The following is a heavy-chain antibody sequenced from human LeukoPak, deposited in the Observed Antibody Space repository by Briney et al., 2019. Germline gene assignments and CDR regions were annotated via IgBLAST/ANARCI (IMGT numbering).Heavy chain of an antibody. V-gene: IGHV3-13*04. CDR3: VRGGSGWYYFDY. CDR2: IGIAGDT. J-gene: IGHJ4*02. D-gene: IGHD6-19*01. Sequence: GGSLRLSCAASGFXFTNYDMHWVRQVTGKGLKWVSAIGIAGDTYYPGSVRGRFTISRENAKNSLYLQMNSLRDGDTAVYYCVRGGSGWYYFDYWGQGTLVTVSS. CDR1: GFXFTNYD.